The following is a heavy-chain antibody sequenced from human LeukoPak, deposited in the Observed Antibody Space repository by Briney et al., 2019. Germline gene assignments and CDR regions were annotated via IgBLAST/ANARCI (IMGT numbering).Heavy chain of an antibody. D-gene: IGHD3-22*01. Sequence: ASVKVSCKASGGAFSSYAISWVRQAPGQGLEWMGWISAYNGNTNYAQKLQGRVTMTTDTSTSTAYMELRSLRSEDTAVYYCARAPLTYYYDSSGYSDAFDIWGQGTMVTVSS. J-gene: IGHJ3*02. CDR1: GGAFSSYA. CDR2: ISAYNGNT. CDR3: ARAPLTYYYDSSGYSDAFDI. V-gene: IGHV1-18*01.